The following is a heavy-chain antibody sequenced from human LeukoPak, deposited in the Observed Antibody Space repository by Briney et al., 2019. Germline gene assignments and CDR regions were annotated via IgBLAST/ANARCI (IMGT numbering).Heavy chain of an antibody. J-gene: IGHJ4*02. CDR2: ISYGGSNK. V-gene: IGHV3-30*04. CDR1: GFTFSSYA. Sequence: GGSLRLSCAASGFTFSSYAMHWVRQAPGKGLEWGAVISYGGSNKEYADSVKGRFTISRDNSKNTLYLQMNSLRAEDTAVYYCARVIQRATAMITFGGVIALDYWGQGTLVTVSS. D-gene: IGHD3-16*02. CDR3: ARVIQRATAMITFGGVIALDY.